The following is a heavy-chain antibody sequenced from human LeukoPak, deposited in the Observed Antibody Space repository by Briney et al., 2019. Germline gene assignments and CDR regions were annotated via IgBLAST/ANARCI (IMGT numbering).Heavy chain of an antibody. CDR3: ASFCSSTSCYAFYY. J-gene: IGHJ4*02. Sequence: SETLSLTCTVSGGSISSYYWSWIRQPPGKGLEWIGYIYYSGSTNYNPSLKSRVTISVDTSKNQFSLKLSSVTAADTAVYYCASFCSSTSCYAFYYWGQGTLVTVSS. CDR1: GGSISSYY. V-gene: IGHV4-59*01. CDR2: IYYSGST. D-gene: IGHD2-2*01.